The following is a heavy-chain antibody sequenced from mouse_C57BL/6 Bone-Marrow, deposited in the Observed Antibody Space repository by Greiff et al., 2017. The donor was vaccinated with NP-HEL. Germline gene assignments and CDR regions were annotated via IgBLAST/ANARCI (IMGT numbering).Heavy chain of an antibody. CDR2: IYPRDGST. D-gene: IGHD1-1*01. CDR3: ARNGIYYYGSSDGGFAY. Sequence: VQLQQSDAELVKPGASVKISCTVSGYTFTDYTIHWMKQRPEQGLEWIGYIYPRDGSTKYNEKFKGKATLTADKSSSTAYMQLNSLTSEDSVVYFCARNGIYYYGSSDGGFAYWGQGTLVTVSA. CDR1: GYTFTDYT. J-gene: IGHJ3*01. V-gene: IGHV1-78*01.